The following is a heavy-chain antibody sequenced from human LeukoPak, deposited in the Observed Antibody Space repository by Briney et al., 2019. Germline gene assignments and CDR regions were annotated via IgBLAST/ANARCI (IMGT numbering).Heavy chain of an antibody. CDR2: IYYSGST. J-gene: IGHJ4*02. CDR1: GGSISSYY. V-gene: IGHV4-59*08. Sequence: SETLSLTCTVSGGSISSYYWSWIRQPPGKGLEWVGYIYYSGSTNYNPSLKSRVTISVDTSKNQFSLKLSSVTAADTAVYYCARVGGSGSYYVDYWGQGTLVTVSS. D-gene: IGHD3-10*01. CDR3: ARVGGSGSYYVDY.